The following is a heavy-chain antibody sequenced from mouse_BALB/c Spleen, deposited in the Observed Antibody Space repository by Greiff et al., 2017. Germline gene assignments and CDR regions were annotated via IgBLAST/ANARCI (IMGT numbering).Heavy chain of an antibody. Sequence: EVHLVESGGGLVQPGGSLKLSCAASGFTFSSYTMSWVRQTPEKRLAWVAYISNGGGSTYYPDTVKGRFTISRDNAKNTLYLQMSSLKSEDTAMYYCARGALYGNYWYFDVWGAGTTVTVSS. CDR1: GFTFSSYT. J-gene: IGHJ1*01. CDR2: ISNGGGST. V-gene: IGHV5-12-2*01. CDR3: ARGALYGNYWYFDV. D-gene: IGHD2-1*01.